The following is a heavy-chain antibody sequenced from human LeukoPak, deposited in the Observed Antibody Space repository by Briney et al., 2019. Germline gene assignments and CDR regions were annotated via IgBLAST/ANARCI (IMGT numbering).Heavy chain of an antibody. CDR3: ARSSMFRGVTVNY. CDR1: GGSINSSSYY. V-gene: IGHV4-39*01. Sequence: SETLSLTCTVSGGSINSSSYYWGWIRQPPGEALEWIGSIYHSGYTYYNPSLKSRVTISVDTSKSQFSLKLSSVTAADTAVYYCARSSMFRGVTVNYWGQGTLVTVSS. CDR2: IYHSGYT. D-gene: IGHD3-10*01. J-gene: IGHJ4*02.